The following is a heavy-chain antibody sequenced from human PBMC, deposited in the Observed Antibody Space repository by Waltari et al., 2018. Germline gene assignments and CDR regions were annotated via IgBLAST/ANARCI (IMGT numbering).Heavy chain of an antibody. Sequence: EVQLVESGGGLVQPGGSLRLSCAASGFTFSSYSMNWVRQAPGKGLEWVSYISSSSSTIYYADSVKGRFTISRDNAKNSLYLQMNSLRAEDTAVYYCARDLYTYSRYFDYWGQGTLVTVSS. D-gene: IGHD3-16*01. V-gene: IGHV3-48*01. CDR1: GFTFSSYS. CDR2: ISSSSSTI. CDR3: ARDLYTYSRYFDY. J-gene: IGHJ4*02.